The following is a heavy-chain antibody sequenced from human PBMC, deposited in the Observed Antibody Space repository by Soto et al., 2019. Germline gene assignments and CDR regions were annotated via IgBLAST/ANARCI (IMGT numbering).Heavy chain of an antibody. CDR2: ISYDGSNK. Sequence: GGSLRLSCAASGFTFSSYAMHWVRQAPGKGLEWVAVISYDGSNKYYADSVKGRFTISRDNSKNTLYLQMNSLRAEDTAVYYCARDSGRIQLWPLYYFDYWGQGTLVTVSS. CDR1: GFTFSSYA. CDR3: ARDSGRIQLWPLYYFDY. J-gene: IGHJ4*02. D-gene: IGHD5-18*01. V-gene: IGHV3-30-3*01.